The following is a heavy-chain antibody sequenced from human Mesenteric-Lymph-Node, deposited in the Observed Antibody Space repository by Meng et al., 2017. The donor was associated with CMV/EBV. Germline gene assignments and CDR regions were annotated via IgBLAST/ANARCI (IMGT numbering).Heavy chain of an antibody. Sequence: ASVKVSCKASGYTFTGYYMHWVRQAPGQGLEWMGWINPNSGGTNYAQKFQGRVTMTRDTSISTAYMELSRLRSDDTAVYYCARSMCYGSGSYYYYFDYWGQGTLVTVSS. CDR2: INPNSGGT. CDR1: GYTFTGYY. V-gene: IGHV1-2*02. CDR3: ARSMCYGSGSYYYYFDY. J-gene: IGHJ4*02. D-gene: IGHD3-10*01.